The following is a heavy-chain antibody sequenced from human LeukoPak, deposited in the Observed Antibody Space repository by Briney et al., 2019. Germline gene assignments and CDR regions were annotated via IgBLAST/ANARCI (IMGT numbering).Heavy chain of an antibody. CDR3: VKSSYSSFDD. J-gene: IGHJ4*02. CDR1: GFTFSNYN. V-gene: IGHV3-64D*09. D-gene: IGHD6-13*01. CDR2: ITSNGGST. Sequence: GGSLRLSCSASGFTFSNYNMHWVRQAPGEGLGYVSCITSNGGSTFYADSVKGRFTISRDNSKNTLYLQMSSLRPEDTAVYYCVKSSYSSFDDWGQGTLVTVSS.